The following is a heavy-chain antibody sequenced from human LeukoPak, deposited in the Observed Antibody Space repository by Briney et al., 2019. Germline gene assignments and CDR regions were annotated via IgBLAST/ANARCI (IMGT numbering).Heavy chain of an antibody. V-gene: IGHV3-30*18. Sequence: GGSLRLSCAASGFTFSSYGMHWVRQAPGKGLEWVAVISYDGSNKYYADSVKGRFTISRDNSKNTLYLQMNSLRAEDTAVHYCAKDPGDSSGYYTFDYWGQGTLVTVSS. CDR2: ISYDGSNK. J-gene: IGHJ4*02. CDR3: AKDPGDSSGYYTFDY. D-gene: IGHD3-22*01. CDR1: GFTFSSYG.